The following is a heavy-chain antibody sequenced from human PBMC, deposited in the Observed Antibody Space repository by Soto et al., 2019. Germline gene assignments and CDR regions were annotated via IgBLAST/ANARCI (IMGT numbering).Heavy chain of an antibody. V-gene: IGHV1-18*01. CDR2: ISAYNGNT. CDR1: GYTFTSYG. J-gene: IGHJ4*02. D-gene: IGHD1-7*01. Sequence: QVQLVQSGAEVKKPGASVKVSCKASGYTFTSYGIGWVRQAPGQGLEWMGWISAYNGNTNYAQKLQGKVTMTTDTSTSIAYMELRSLRSDDTAVYYCARVDRWGITGTTGAFDYWGQGTLVTVSS. CDR3: ARVDRWGITGTTGAFDY.